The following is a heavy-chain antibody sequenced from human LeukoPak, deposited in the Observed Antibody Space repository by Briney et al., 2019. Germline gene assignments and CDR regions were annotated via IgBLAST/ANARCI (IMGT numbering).Heavy chain of an antibody. CDR3: ARDAVAGGFYYYYMDV. J-gene: IGHJ6*03. Sequence: SVKVSCKASGGTFSSYAISWVRQAPGQGLEWMGGIIPIFGTANYAQKFQGRVTITADESTSTAYMELRSLRSDDTAVYYCARDAVAGGFYYYYMDVWGKGTTVTVSS. D-gene: IGHD6-19*01. CDR2: IIPIFGTA. V-gene: IGHV1-69*13. CDR1: GGTFSSYA.